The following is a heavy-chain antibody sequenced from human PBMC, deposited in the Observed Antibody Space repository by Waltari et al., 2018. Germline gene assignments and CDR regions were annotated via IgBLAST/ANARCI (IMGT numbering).Heavy chain of an antibody. CDR3: ARVGSWFGELDDY. CDR1: GFTFDDYA. Sequence: EVQLVESGGGLVQPGRSLRLSCAASGFTFDDYAMHWVRQAPGKGLEWVSGISWNSGSIGYADSVKGRFTISRDNAKNSLYLQMNSLRAEDTAVYYCARVGSWFGELDDYWGQGTLVTVSS. CDR2: ISWNSGSI. V-gene: IGHV3-9*01. D-gene: IGHD3-10*01. J-gene: IGHJ4*02.